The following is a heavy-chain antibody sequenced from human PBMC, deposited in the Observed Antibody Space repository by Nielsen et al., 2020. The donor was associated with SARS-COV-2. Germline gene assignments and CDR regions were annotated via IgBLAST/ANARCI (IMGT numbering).Heavy chain of an antibody. J-gene: IGHJ6*02. CDR1: GFTFNIYA. Sequence: GESLKISCAASGFTFNIYAMAWVRRAPGRGLQWVTGVSSSGGSTYYTDSVKGRFTISRDNSKNTLYLQMNSLRAEDTAVYYCAKPSVVPAAIVVREYYYYGMDVWGQGTTVTVSS. V-gene: IGHV3-23*01. CDR2: VSSSGGST. D-gene: IGHD2-2*01. CDR3: AKPSVVPAAIVVREYYYYGMDV.